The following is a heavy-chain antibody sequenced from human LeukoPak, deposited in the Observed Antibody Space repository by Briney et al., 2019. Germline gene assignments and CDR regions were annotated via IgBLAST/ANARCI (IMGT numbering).Heavy chain of an antibody. V-gene: IGHV4-59*01. Sequence: SQTLSLTCTVSGGSISSYYWSWIRQPPGKGLEWIGYISYSGSTNFNPSLKSRVTISVDTSKNQFSLKLSSVTAADTAVYYCAREGTAGTNLNWFDPWGQGTLVTVSS. CDR1: GGSISSYY. D-gene: IGHD1-1*01. CDR3: AREGTAGTNLNWFDP. J-gene: IGHJ5*02. CDR2: ISYSGST.